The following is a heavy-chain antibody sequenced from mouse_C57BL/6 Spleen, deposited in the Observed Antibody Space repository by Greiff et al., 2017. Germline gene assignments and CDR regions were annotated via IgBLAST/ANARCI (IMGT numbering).Heavy chain of an antibody. CDR3: ARPDYCSTYYVDY. D-gene: IGHD1-1*01. CDR1: GYSFTSYY. Sequence: QVQLQQSGPELVKPGASVKISCKASGYSFTSYYIHWVKQRPGQGLGWIGWIYPGSGNTKYNEKFKGKATLTADTSSSTAYMQLSSLTSEDSAVYYCARPDYCSTYYVDYWGQGTTLTVSS. J-gene: IGHJ2*01. V-gene: IGHV1-66*01. CDR2: IYPGSGNT.